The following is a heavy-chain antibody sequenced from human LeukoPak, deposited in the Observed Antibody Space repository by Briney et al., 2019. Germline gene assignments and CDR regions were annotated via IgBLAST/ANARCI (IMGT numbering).Heavy chain of an antibody. V-gene: IGHV4-31*03. J-gene: IGHJ4*02. D-gene: IGHD1-1*01. Sequence: SETLSLTCTVSGGSISSGGYYWSWIRQHPGKGLEWIGSIYYSGSTYYNPSLKGRVTISLVTFKNQFSLKLSSVTAADTAIYYCASGDNDPLFDYWGQGTLVTVSS. CDR2: IYYSGST. CDR1: GGSISSGGYY. CDR3: ASGDNDPLFDY.